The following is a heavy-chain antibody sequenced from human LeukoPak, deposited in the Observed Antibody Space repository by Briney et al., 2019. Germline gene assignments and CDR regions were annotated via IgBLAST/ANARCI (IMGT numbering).Heavy chain of an antibody. V-gene: IGHV4-34*01. Sequence: SETLSLTCAVYGGSFSGYYWSWIRQPPGKGLEWIGEINHSGSTNYNPSLKSRVTKSVDTSKNQFSLKLSSVTAADTAVYYCAAAGGWGKLGYNWFDPWGQGTLVTVSS. CDR1: GGSFSGYY. CDR3: AAAGGWGKLGYNWFDP. D-gene: IGHD1-26*01. J-gene: IGHJ5*02. CDR2: INHSGST.